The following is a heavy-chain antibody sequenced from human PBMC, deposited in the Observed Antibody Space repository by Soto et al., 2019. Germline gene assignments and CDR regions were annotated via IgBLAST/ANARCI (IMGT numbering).Heavy chain of an antibody. D-gene: IGHD2-15*01. J-gene: IGHJ5*02. Sequence: EVQLVESGGGRVKPGGSLKLSCAASGFTFSTYTMIWVRQTPGKVLEWVSSISSGSNYIYYADSLKGRFTISRDNAKNSLYLQMNSLRAEDTAVYYCARDYGKLNPWGQGTLVTVSS. CDR1: GFTFSTYT. CDR3: ARDYGKLNP. V-gene: IGHV3-21*01. CDR2: ISSGSNYI.